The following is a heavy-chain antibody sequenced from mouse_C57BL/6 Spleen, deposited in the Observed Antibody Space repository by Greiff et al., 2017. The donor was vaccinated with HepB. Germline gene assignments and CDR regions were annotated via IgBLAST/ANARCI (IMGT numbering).Heavy chain of an antibody. D-gene: IGHD2-4*01. Sequence: QVQLQQPGAELVKPGASVKLSCKASGYTFTSYWMHWVKQRPGQGLEWIGMIHPNSGSTNYNEKFKSKATLTVDKSSSTAYMQLSSLTSEDSAGYYCARSPYDYDDYWGQGTTLTVSS. CDR1: GYTFTSYW. V-gene: IGHV1-64*01. CDR2: IHPNSGST. J-gene: IGHJ2*01. CDR3: ARSPYDYDDY.